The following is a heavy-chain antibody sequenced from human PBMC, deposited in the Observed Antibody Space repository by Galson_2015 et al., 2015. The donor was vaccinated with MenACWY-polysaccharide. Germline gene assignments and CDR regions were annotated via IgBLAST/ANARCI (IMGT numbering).Heavy chain of an antibody. V-gene: IGHV1-69*13. D-gene: IGHD6-13*01. CDR3: ARETGISSSWGWFDP. CDR2: IIPIFGTA. CDR1: GGTFSSYA. Sequence: SVKVSCKASGGTFSSYAISWVRQAPGQGLEWMGGIIPIFGTANYAQKFQGRVTITADESTSTAYMELSSLRSEDTAVYYCARETGISSSWGWFDPWGQGTLVTVSS. J-gene: IGHJ5*02.